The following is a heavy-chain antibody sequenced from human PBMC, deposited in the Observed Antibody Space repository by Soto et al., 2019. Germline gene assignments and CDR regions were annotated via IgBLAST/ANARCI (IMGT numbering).Heavy chain of an antibody. D-gene: IGHD3-3*01. CDR1: RFTFSSYW. CDR3: ARDPRTTYDFWSGYSNRNYYYYYMDV. Sequence: GGSLRLSCAASRFTFSSYWMHWVRQAPGKGLVWVSRINSDGSSTSYADSVKGRFTISRDNAKNTLYLQMNSLRAEDTAVYYCARDPRTTYDFWSGYSNRNYYYYYMDVWGKGTTVTVSS. V-gene: IGHV3-74*01. CDR2: INSDGSST. J-gene: IGHJ6*03.